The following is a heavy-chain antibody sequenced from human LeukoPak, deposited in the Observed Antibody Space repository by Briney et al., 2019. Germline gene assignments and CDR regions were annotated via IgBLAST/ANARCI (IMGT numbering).Heavy chain of an antibody. CDR2: ISSSSSYI. V-gene: IGHV3-21*01. Sequence: RTGGSLRLSCAASGFTFSSYAMSWVRQAPGKGLEWVSSISSSSSYIYYADSVKGRFTISRDNAKNSLYLQMNSLRAEDTAVYYCARGYYYGSGSYFDYWGQGTLVTVSS. CDR3: ARGYYYGSGSYFDY. D-gene: IGHD3-10*01. CDR1: GFTFSSYA. J-gene: IGHJ4*02.